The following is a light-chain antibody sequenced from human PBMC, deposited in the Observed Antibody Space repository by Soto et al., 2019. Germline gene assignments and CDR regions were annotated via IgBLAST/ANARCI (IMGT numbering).Light chain of an antibody. CDR3: CSYAGSSTPHVV. V-gene: IGLV2-23*01. CDR1: STNVGSYNL. Sequence: QYALTQPASVSGSPGQSITISCTGTSTNVGSYNLVSWYQQHPGKAPKLMIYEGSKRPSGVSNRFSGSKSGNTASLTISGLQAEDEADYYCCSYAGSSTPHVVFGGGTKLTVL. CDR2: EGS. J-gene: IGLJ2*01.